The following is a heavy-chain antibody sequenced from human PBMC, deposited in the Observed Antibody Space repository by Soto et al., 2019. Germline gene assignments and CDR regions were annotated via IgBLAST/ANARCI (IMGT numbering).Heavy chain of an antibody. V-gene: IGHV3-11*04. J-gene: IGHJ4*02. Sequence: GGSLRLSCAASGFTFSDYYMNWIRQTPGKGLEWLAYISSRSNDINYADAVKGRFTVSRDNAGNSLYLQMNSLRAEDTGVYYCVRWVRLADFWGQGTVVTVSS. CDR1: GFTFSDYY. CDR2: ISSRSNDI. CDR3: VRWVRLADF. D-gene: IGHD6-19*01.